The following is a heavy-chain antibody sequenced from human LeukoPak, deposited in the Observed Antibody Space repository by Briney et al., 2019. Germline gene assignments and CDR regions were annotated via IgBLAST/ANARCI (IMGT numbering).Heavy chain of an antibody. D-gene: IGHD2-15*01. CDR2: ISGSGGST. CDR1: GFAFSSYA. V-gene: IGHV3-23*01. J-gene: IGHJ4*02. Sequence: GGSLRLSCAASGFAFSSYAMSWVRQAPGKRLEWVSAISGSGGSTYYVDSVKGRFTISRDNSKNTLDLQMNSLRAEDTAEYYCVKDRCGTTCYSDFDSWGQGTLVTVSS. CDR3: VKDRCGTTCYSDFDS.